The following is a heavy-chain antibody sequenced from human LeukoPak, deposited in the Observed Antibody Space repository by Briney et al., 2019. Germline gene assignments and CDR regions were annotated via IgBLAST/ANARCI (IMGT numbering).Heavy chain of an antibody. Sequence: GGSLRLSCATSGFTLSDYYMNWVRQAPGKGLEWVAIIKKDGSEKYYVDSMKGRFTISRDNAKNSLFLQMNSLRAEDTAIYYCTTDTWYSAGHWGQGTLATVSS. CDR3: TTDTWYSAGH. J-gene: IGHJ4*02. CDR2: IKKDGSEK. V-gene: IGHV3-7*03. CDR1: GFTLSDYY. D-gene: IGHD2-15*01.